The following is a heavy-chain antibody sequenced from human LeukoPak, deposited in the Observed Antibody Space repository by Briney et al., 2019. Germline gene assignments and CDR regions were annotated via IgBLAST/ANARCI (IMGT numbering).Heavy chain of an antibody. J-gene: IGHJ4*02. CDR3: AKSFRRDYHGSGSPQGEFDY. CDR2: ISGSGGST. Sequence: GGSLRLSCAASGFTFSSYGMSWVRQAPGKGLEWVSAISGSGGSTYYADSVKGRFTISRDNSKNTLYLQMNSLRAEDTAVYYCAKSFRRDYHGSGSPQGEFDYWGQGTPVTVSS. V-gene: IGHV3-23*01. D-gene: IGHD3-10*01. CDR1: GFTFSSYG.